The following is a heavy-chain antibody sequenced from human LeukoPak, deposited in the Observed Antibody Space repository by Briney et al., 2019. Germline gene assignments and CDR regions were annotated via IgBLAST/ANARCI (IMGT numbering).Heavy chain of an antibody. CDR1: GFTSSTYG. V-gene: IGHV3-30*02. D-gene: IGHD3-16*01. CDR3: AKDRETGMMTSSFDD. CDR2: IRYDGSNK. Sequence: PGGSLRLSCAASGFTSSTYGMHWVRQAPGKGLEWVAFIRYDGSNKYYADSVKGRFTISGDNSKNTFYLQMNSLRGEDTAVYYCAKDRETGMMTSSFDDWGQGTLVTVSS. J-gene: IGHJ4*02.